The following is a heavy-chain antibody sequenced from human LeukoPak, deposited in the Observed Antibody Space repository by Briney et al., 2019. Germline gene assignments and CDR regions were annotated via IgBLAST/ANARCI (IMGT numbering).Heavy chain of an antibody. J-gene: IGHJ3*02. CDR3: AREVLGYCSGGSCYSGAFDI. V-gene: IGHV3-21*01. CDR1: GFTFSSYS. D-gene: IGHD2-15*01. CDR2: ISSSSSYI. Sequence: GGSLRLSCAASGFTFSSYSMNWVRQAPGKGLEGVSSISSSSSYIYYADSVKGRFTISRDNAKNSLYLQMNSLRAEDTAVYYCAREVLGYCSGGSCYSGAFDIWGQGTMVTVSS.